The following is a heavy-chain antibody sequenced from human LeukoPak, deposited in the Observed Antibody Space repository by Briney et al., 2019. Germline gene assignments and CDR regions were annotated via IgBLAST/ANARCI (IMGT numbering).Heavy chain of an antibody. Sequence: GGSLRLSCATSGFTFSNAWMDWVRQAPGKGLEWVGRIRSNSDGGTIDYAAPVKGRFTLSRDDSKTTLYLQMNSLQTEDTAVYYCATDFYDSTWGQGTLVTVSS. CDR2: IRSNSDGGTI. D-gene: IGHD3-22*01. CDR1: GFTFSNAW. V-gene: IGHV3-15*07. CDR3: ATDFYDST. J-gene: IGHJ5*02.